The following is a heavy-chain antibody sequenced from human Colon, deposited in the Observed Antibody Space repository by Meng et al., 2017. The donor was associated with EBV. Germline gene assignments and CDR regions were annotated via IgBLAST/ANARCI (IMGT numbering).Heavy chain of an antibody. CDR2: MDYRGST. Sequence: HVQLQASCQGLVQTSQTLSLTCTVSGDSISSGEYFWSWIRQPPGKGLEWVGYMDYRGSTFYNPSLKSRVTISVDTSKNQFSLKLSSVIAADTAVYFCARGELLWDYWGQGTLVTVSS. V-gene: IGHV4-30-4*01. CDR3: ARGELLWDY. D-gene: IGHD2-2*01. CDR1: GDSISSGEYF. J-gene: IGHJ4*02.